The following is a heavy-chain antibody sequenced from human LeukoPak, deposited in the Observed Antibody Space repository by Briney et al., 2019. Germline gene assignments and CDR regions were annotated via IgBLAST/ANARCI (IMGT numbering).Heavy chain of an antibody. CDR3: ARDSDYYDSSGYFDY. Sequence: SETLSLTCAVYGGSFSGYYWSWIRQPPGKGLEWIGEINHSGSTNYNPSLKSRVTISVDTSKNQLSLKLSSVTAADTAVYYCARDSDYYDSSGYFDYWGQGTLVTVSS. J-gene: IGHJ4*02. CDR1: GGSFSGYY. CDR2: INHSGST. D-gene: IGHD3-22*01. V-gene: IGHV4-34*01.